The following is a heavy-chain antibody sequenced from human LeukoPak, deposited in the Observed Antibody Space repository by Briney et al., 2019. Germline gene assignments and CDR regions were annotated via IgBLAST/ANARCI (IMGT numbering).Heavy chain of an antibody. CDR1: GFMFRSYW. J-gene: IGHJ6*04. Sequence: GGSLRLSCEVSGFMFRSYWMDWVRQAPGRGLEWVANINQDGSEKYFVDSVKGRFTISRDNAKNSLYLQMNSLRAEDTAVYYCSRALEAWGKGTTVTVSS. CDR3: SRALEA. CDR2: INQDGSEK. V-gene: IGHV3-7*01.